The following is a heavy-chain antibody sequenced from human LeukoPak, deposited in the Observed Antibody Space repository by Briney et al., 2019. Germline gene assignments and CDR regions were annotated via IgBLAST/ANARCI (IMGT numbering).Heavy chain of an antibody. D-gene: IGHD3-10*01. Sequence: GGSLRLSCAASGFTFSSYEMNWVRQAPGKGREWVSYISSSGSTIYYADSVKGRFTISRDNAKNSLYLQMNSLRAEDTAVYYCARGSRFGELWNDYWGQGTLVTVSS. CDR2: ISSSGSTI. CDR1: GFTFSSYE. J-gene: IGHJ4*02. CDR3: ARGSRFGELWNDY. V-gene: IGHV3-48*03.